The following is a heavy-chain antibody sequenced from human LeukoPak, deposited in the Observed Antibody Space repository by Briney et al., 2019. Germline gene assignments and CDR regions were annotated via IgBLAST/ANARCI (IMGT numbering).Heavy chain of an antibody. CDR3: AKDLGAVVSTYYFDY. Sequence: PGRSLRLSCAASGFTFDDYAMHWVRQAPGKGLEWVSGISWNSGSIGYADSVKGRFTISRDNAKNSLYLQMNSLRAEDTALYYCAKDLGAVVSTYYFDYWGQGTLVTVSS. CDR2: ISWNSGSI. V-gene: IGHV3-9*01. D-gene: IGHD2-8*02. CDR1: GFTFDDYA. J-gene: IGHJ4*02.